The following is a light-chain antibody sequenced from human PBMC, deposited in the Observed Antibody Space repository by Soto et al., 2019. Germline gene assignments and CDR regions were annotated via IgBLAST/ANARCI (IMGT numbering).Light chain of an antibody. J-gene: IGKJ4*01. V-gene: IGKV3-15*01. CDR3: EQYNNWPLT. CDR1: QSVNSN. CDR2: EAS. Sequence: EIVMTQSPATLSVSPGERATLSCRASQSVNSNLAGYQQKRGQAPRLLIYEASSRATGIPARFSASGSGTEFTLTISSLQSEDFAVYYCEQYNNWPLTFGGGTNVEIK.